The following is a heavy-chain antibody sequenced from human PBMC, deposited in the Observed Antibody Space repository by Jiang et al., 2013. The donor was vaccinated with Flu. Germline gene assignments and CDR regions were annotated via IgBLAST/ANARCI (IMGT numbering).Heavy chain of an antibody. CDR1: GGTSTSYT. CDR3: ARAASCGGDCLFFDS. D-gene: IGHD2-21*02. Sequence: GAEVKKPGSSVKVSCKASGGTSTSYTIIWVRQAPGQGLEWMGGILPIVGIADYAQKFRGRVTITADKSTSAAYMEFSSLRSEDTAIYYCARAASCGGDCLFFDSWGQGTLVTVSS. CDR2: ILPIVGIA. J-gene: IGHJ4*02. V-gene: IGHV1-69*17.